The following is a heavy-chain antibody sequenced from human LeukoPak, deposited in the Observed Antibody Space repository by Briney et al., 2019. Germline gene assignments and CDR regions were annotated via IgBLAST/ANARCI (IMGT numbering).Heavy chain of an antibody. V-gene: IGHV3-49*04. Sequence: GGSLRLSCTASGFTFGVYAMSWVRQAPGKGLEWVGFIRSKAYGGTTEYAASVKGRFTISRDDSKSIAYLQMNSLKTEDTAVYYCTRGSLKSDFWSGYSQLFDYWGQGTLVTVSS. CDR1: GFTFGVYA. CDR2: IRSKAYGGTT. D-gene: IGHD3-3*01. CDR3: TRGSLKSDFWSGYSQLFDY. J-gene: IGHJ4*02.